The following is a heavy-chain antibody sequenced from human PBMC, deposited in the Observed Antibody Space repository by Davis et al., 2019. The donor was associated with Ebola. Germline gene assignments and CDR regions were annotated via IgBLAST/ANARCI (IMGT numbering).Heavy chain of an antibody. CDR3: ARFRTSFSAYGIDI. D-gene: IGHD5-12*01. Sequence: SETLSLTCTVSGGSISSYYWNWIRQSPGKGLEWIGYIYYSGSTNYNPSLKSRVTISVDTSKYQISLNLSSVTAADTAVYYCARFRTSFSAYGIDIWGHGTMVTVSS. CDR2: IYYSGST. V-gene: IGHV4-59*08. J-gene: IGHJ3*02. CDR1: GGSISSYY.